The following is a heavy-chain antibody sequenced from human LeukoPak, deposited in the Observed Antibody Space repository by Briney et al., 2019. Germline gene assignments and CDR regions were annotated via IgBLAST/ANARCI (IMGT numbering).Heavy chain of an antibody. Sequence: PSETLSLTCTVSGGSISSYYWSWIRQPAGKGLEWIGRIYNSGSTTYNPSLKSRVTMSVDTSKNQFSLKLSSVTAADTAVYYCARDYYDSRFWSWGYYMDVWGKGTTVTVSS. CDR1: GGSISSYY. D-gene: IGHD3-22*01. CDR3: ARDYYDSRFWSWGYYMDV. CDR2: IYNSGST. V-gene: IGHV4-4*07. J-gene: IGHJ6*03.